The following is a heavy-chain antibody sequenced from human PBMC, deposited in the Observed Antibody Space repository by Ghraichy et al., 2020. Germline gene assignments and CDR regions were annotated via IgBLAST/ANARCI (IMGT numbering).Heavy chain of an antibody. CDR3: AKDTRSYDYVWGSYRPGHPGGFDY. D-gene: IGHD3-16*02. Sequence: GGSLRLSCAASGFTFSSYAMSWVRQAPGKGLEWVSAISGSGGSTYYADSVKGRFTISRDNSKNTLYLQMNSLRAEDTAVYYCAKDTRSYDYVWGSYRPGHPGGFDYWGQGTLVTVSS. CDR2: ISGSGGST. J-gene: IGHJ4*02. V-gene: IGHV3-23*01. CDR1: GFTFSSYA.